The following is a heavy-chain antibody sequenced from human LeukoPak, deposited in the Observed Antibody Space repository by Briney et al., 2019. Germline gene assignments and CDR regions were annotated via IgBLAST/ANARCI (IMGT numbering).Heavy chain of an antibody. Sequence: GGSLRLSCAASGFTFSSYDIHWVRQAPGKGLEWVAVISNDGSKKYYADSVKGRFTISRDNSKNTLYLQMNSLRAEDTAVYYCARSGRGGAFDIWGQGTMVTVSS. CDR1: GFTFSSYD. D-gene: IGHD1-26*01. CDR2: ISNDGSKK. V-gene: IGHV3-30*03. J-gene: IGHJ3*02. CDR3: ARSGRGGAFDI.